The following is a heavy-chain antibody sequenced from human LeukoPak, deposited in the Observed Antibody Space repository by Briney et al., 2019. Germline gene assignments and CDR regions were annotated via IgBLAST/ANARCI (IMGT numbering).Heavy chain of an antibody. V-gene: IGHV1-69*13. Sequence: SVKVSCKVPGYSLTVFSMHWVRQAPGQGLEWMGGIIPIFNIPDSAQKFQGRLTITADESTTTAYMELSSLRSDDTAIYYCGLSENYYYYYMDVWGKGTTVTISS. J-gene: IGHJ6*03. CDR2: IIPIFNIP. CDR1: GYSLTVFS. CDR3: GLSENYYYYYMDV.